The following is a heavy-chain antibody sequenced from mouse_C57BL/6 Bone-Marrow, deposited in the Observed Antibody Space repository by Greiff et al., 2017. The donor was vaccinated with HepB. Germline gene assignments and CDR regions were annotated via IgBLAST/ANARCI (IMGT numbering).Heavy chain of an antibody. CDR1: GYTFTSYW. CDR2: IDPSDSYT. D-gene: IGHD1-1*01. Sequence: QVQLKQPGAELVKPGASVKLSCKASGYTFTSYWMQWVKQRPGQGLEWIGEIDPSDSYTNYNQKFKGKATLTVDTSSSTAYMQLSSLTSEDSAVYYCAPHYYGRGFDYWGQGTTLTVSS. V-gene: IGHV1-50*01. CDR3: APHYYGRGFDY. J-gene: IGHJ2*01.